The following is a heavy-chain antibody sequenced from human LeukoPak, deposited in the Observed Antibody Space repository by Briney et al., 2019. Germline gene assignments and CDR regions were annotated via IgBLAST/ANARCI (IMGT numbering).Heavy chain of an antibody. CDR1: GFTFSSYA. CDR3: ASPEVSDSYAFDI. V-gene: IGHV1-69*01. D-gene: IGHD5/OR15-5a*01. Sequence: PGGSLRLSCAASGFTFSSYAISWVRQAPGQGLEWMGGIIPIFGTANYAQKFQGRVTITADESTSTAYMELSSLRSEDTAVYYCASPEVSDSYAFDIWGQGTMVTVSS. CDR2: IIPIFGTA. J-gene: IGHJ3*02.